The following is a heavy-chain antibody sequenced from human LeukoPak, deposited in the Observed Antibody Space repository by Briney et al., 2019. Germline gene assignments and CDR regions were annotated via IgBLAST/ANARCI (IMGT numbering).Heavy chain of an antibody. Sequence: ASVKVSCKASGGTFSSYAISWVRQAPGQGLEWMGVIIPIFGTANYAEKFQGRVTTTTDESTSTAYNELSSLRSEDTAVYYCLRAEFDWGQGTLVTVSS. CDR2: IIPIFGTA. V-gene: IGHV1-69*05. J-gene: IGHJ4*02. CDR3: LRAEFD. CDR1: GGTFSSYA.